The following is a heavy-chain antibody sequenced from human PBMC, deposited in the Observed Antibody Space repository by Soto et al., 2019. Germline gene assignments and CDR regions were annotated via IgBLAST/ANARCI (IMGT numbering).Heavy chain of an antibody. V-gene: IGHV3-30*18. CDR1: GFTFSSYG. CDR2: ISYDGSNK. Sequence: PGGSLRLSCAASGFTFSSYGMHWVRQAPGKGLEWVAVISYDGSNKYYADSVKGRFTISRDNSKNTLYLQMNSLRAEDTAVYYCAKEYGIAVAHGWFDPWGQGTLVTVSS. D-gene: IGHD6-19*01. CDR3: AKEYGIAVAHGWFDP. J-gene: IGHJ5*02.